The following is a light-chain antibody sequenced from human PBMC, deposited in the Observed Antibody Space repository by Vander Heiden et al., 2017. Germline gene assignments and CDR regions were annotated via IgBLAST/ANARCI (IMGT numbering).Light chain of an antibody. V-gene: IGKV1-5*03. CDR1: QSISSW. CDR3: QQYNSYLYT. J-gene: IGKJ2*01. CDR2: KAS. Sequence: IQMTHSPSPLSASVGDRVTITCRASQSISSWLAWYQQKPGKAPKLLIYKASSLESGVPSRFSGSGSGTEFTLTISSLQPDDFATYYCQQYNSYLYTFGQGTKLEIK.